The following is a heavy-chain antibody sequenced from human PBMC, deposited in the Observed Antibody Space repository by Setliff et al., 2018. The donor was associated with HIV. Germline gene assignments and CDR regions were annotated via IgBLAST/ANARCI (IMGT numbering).Heavy chain of an antibody. CDR1: GFTVSNDY. CDR3: ARDPGRYNGMDV. V-gene: IGHV3-66*01. D-gene: IGHD1-20*01. CDR2: IHRGGST. J-gene: IGHJ6*02. Sequence: GGSLRLSCAASGFTVSNDYMSWVRQAPGRGLEWVSVIHRGGSTYYADSVKGRFIISRDNSKNTLYLQMNSLRAEDTAVYYCARDPGRYNGMDVWGQGTTVTVSS.